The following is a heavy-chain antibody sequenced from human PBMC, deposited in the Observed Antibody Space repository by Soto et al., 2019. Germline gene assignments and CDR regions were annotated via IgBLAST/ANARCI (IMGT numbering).Heavy chain of an antibody. J-gene: IGHJ6*02. Sequence: GASVKVSCKASGYTFTSYAMHWVRQAPGQRLEWMGWINAGNGNTKYSQKFQGRVTITRDTSASTAYMELSSLRSEDTAVYYCAREDSSGWYRADYYYYYGMDVWGQGTTVTVSS. CDR2: INAGNGNT. CDR3: AREDSSGWYRADYYYYYGMDV. V-gene: IGHV1-3*01. D-gene: IGHD6-19*01. CDR1: GYTFTSYA.